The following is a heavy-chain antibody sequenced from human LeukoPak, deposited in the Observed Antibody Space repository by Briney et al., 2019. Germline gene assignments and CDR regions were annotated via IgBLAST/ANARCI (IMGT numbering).Heavy chain of an antibody. Sequence: ASVKVSCKASGGTFSSYAISWVRQAPGQGLEWMGGIIPIFGTANYAQKFQGRVTITADESTSTAYMELSSLRSEDTAVYYCARDSVAPHYYYYYMDVWGKGTTVTVSS. CDR2: IIPIFGTA. CDR1: GGTFSSYA. J-gene: IGHJ6*03. D-gene: IGHD2-15*01. V-gene: IGHV1-69*01. CDR3: ARDSVAPHYYYYYMDV.